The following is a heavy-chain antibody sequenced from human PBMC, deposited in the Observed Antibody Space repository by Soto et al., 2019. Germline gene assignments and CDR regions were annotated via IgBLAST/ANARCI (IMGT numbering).Heavy chain of an antibody. V-gene: IGHV5-10-1*01. CDR3: ARQIYDSDTGPNFQYYFDS. CDR2: IDPSDSQT. Sequence: GESLKISCKGSGYSFAGYWITWVRQKPGKGLEWMGRIDPSDSQTYYSPSFRGHVTISVTKSITTVFLQWSSLRASDTAMYYCARQIYDSDTGPNFQYYFDSWGQGNPVTVSS. D-gene: IGHD3-22*01. CDR1: GYSFAGYW. J-gene: IGHJ4*02.